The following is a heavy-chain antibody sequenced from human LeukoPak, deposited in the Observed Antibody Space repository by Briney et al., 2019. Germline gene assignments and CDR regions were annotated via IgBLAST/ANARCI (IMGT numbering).Heavy chain of an antibody. CDR1: VGSISSGGYY. V-gene: IGHV4-31*03. CDR2: IYYSGST. Sequence: SETLSLTCTVSVGSISSGGYYWSWIRQHPGKGLEWIGYIYYSGSTYYNPSLKSRVTISVDTSKNQFSLKLSSVTAADTAVYYCARDSRRVRGVNDYYYYYGLDVWGKGTTVTVSS. CDR3: ARDSRRVRGVNDYYYYYGLDV. D-gene: IGHD3-10*01. J-gene: IGHJ6*04.